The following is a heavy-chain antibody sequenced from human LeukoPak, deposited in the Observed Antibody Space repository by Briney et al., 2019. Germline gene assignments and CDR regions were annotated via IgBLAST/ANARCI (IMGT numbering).Heavy chain of an antibody. V-gene: IGHV5-51*01. CDR3: ARPRDSSGWYFQH. Sequence: GESLKISCKGSGYSFTSYWIGWVRQMPGEGLEWMGIIYPGDSDTRYSPSFQGQVTISADKSISTAYLQWSSPKASDTAMYYCARPRDSSGWYFQHWGQGTLVTVSS. CDR1: GYSFTSYW. D-gene: IGHD6-19*01. CDR2: IYPGDSDT. J-gene: IGHJ1*01.